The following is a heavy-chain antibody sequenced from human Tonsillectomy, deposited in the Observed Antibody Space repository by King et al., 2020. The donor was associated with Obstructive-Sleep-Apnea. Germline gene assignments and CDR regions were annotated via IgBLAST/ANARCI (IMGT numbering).Heavy chain of an antibody. CDR2: MNPNMGKS. Sequence: VQLVESGAEVKKPGASVKVSCKASGYTFSSFDINWVRQAAGQGLEWMGWMNPNMGKSGYAKKFQGRVSMTRDTSISTAYMELSSLRSEDTAVYFCARGPYTSAWYHYWGQGTLVTVSS. CDR3: ARGPYTSAWYHY. V-gene: IGHV1-8*01. CDR1: GYTFSSFD. J-gene: IGHJ4*02. D-gene: IGHD6-19*01.